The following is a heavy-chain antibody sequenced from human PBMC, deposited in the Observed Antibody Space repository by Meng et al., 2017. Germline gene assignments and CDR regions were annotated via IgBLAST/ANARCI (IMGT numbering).Heavy chain of an antibody. J-gene: IGHJ4*02. CDR2: MNPNSGNR. CDR3: ASGYGDYYFDY. D-gene: IGHD4-17*01. CDR1: GYTFTSYD. Sequence: QLQRVRVGAEVKKPGASVMVSCKAAGYTFTSYDIIWVRQATGQGREWMGWMNPNSGNRGYAQKFQGRVTMTRNTSKSTAYMELSSLRSEDTAVYYCASGYGDYYFDYWGQGTLVTVSS. V-gene: IGHV1-8*01.